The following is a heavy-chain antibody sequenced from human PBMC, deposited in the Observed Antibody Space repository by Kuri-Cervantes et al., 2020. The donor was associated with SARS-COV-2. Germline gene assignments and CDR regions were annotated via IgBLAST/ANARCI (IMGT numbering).Heavy chain of an antibody. Sequence: GESLKISCAASGFTVSSNYMTWVRQAPGKGPEWVSIIYSDGNTFYADSVKGRFTISRDNSKNMLHLQMNSLRAEDTAVYYCVRWGGLGGRGTYYYFYAMDVWGQGTTVTVSS. D-gene: IGHD3-16*01. CDR3: VRWGGLGGRGTYYYFYAMDV. CDR2: IYSDGNT. CDR1: GFTVSSNY. V-gene: IGHV3-66*01. J-gene: IGHJ6*02.